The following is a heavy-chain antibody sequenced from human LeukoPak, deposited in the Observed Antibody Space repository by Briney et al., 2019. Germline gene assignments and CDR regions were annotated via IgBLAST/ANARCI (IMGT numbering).Heavy chain of an antibody. Sequence: PSETLSLTCTVSGGSISSGGYYWSWIRQHPGKGLEWIGYIYYSGSTYYNPSLKSRVTISVDTSKNQFSLKLSSVTAADTAVYYCARDPYYDGYFDYWGQGTLVTVSS. CDR1: GGSISSGGYY. CDR3: ARDPYYDGYFDY. J-gene: IGHJ4*02. CDR2: IYYSGST. D-gene: IGHD3-22*01. V-gene: IGHV4-31*03.